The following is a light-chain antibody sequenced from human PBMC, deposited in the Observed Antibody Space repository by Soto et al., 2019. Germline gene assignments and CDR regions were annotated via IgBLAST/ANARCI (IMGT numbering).Light chain of an antibody. V-gene: IGKV4-1*01. J-gene: IGKJ4*01. CDR2: WAS. CDR3: QQYWSPPLT. CDR1: QSILFNSNNKNY. Sequence: DIVMTQSPDALAVSLGERATINRKSSQSILFNSNNKNYLAWYQQKPGQPPKLLIYWASTRESGVPDRFRVSGSGTDFTLTISSLQAEDVAVYYCQQYWSPPLTFGGGTKVEIK.